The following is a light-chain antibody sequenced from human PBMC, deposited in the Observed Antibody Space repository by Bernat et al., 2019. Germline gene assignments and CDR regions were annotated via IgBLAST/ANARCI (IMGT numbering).Light chain of an antibody. CDR2: SAS. CDR1: QSVSSN. Sequence: EIVMTQSPATLSVSPGERATLSCRASQSVSSNLAWYQQKPGQAPRLLIYSASTRATGIPARFSGSGSGTGFTLTISSLQSEDFAVYYCQQYYDWPPWTFGQGTKVELK. V-gene: IGKV3-15*01. J-gene: IGKJ1*01. CDR3: QQYYDWPPWT.